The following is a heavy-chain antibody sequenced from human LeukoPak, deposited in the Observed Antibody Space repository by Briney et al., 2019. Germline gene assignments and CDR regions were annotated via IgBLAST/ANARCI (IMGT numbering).Heavy chain of an antibody. CDR3: AKDRPAEHFDY. CDR2: INPNSGST. V-gene: IGHV1-46*01. J-gene: IGHJ4*02. CDR1: GYTCTSYY. D-gene: IGHD1-14*01. Sequence: ASVKVSCKASGYTCTSYYMHWGRQAPGQGLEWMGIINPNSGSTTYAQKFQGRVTMTRDTSTSTVYMELSSLRSEDTAVYYCAKDRPAEHFDYWGQGTLVTVSS.